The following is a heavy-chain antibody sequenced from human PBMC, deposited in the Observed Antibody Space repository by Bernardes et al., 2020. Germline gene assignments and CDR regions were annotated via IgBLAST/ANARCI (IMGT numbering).Heavy chain of an antibody. CDR3: ARGAGMITFGGVIVPLDY. V-gene: IGHV4-34*01. J-gene: IGHJ4*02. Sequence: SATLSLTCAVYGGSFSGYYWRWIRPPPGKGLEWIGEINHSGSTNYNPSLKSRVTISVDTSKNQFSLKLSSVTAADTAVYYCARGAGMITFGGVIVPLDYWCQGTLVTVSS. CDR2: INHSGST. CDR1: GGSFSGYY. D-gene: IGHD3-16*02.